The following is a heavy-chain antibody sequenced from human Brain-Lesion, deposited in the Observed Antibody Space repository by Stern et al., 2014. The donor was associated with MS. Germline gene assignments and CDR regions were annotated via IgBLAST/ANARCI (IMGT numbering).Heavy chain of an antibody. Sequence: QVQLQESGPGLVKPSETLSLTCTVAGGSVSSTSYALAWIRQPPGKGLEWIGTIYYSGNTYYSPSLKSRLTISLDPSKNQFSLQLRSGTAADTAVYYCAGEEDIRYCSGGSCTGNWFDPWGQGTLVTVSS. CDR1: GGSVSSTSYA. CDR3: AGEEDIRYCSGGSCTGNWFDP. CDR2: IYYSGNT. J-gene: IGHJ5*02. D-gene: IGHD2-15*01. V-gene: IGHV4-39*01.